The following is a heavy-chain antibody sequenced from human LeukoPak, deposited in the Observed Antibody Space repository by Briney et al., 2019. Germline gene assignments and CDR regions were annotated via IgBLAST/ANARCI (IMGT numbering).Heavy chain of an antibody. D-gene: IGHD5-18*01. J-gene: IGHJ4*02. Sequence: GGSLRLSCAASGFTFSSYWMTWIRQAPGKGLEWVANIKQDGSEKYYVDSVKGRFTISRVNAKNSLYLQMNSLRAEDTAVYYCARDTGGGYSCYDCWGQGTLVTVSS. CDR1: GFTFSSYW. V-gene: IGHV3-7*01. CDR3: ARDTGGGYSCYDC. CDR2: IKQDGSEK.